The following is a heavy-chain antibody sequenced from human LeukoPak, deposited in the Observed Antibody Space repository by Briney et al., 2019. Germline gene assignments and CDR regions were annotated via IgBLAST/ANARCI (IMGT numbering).Heavy chain of an antibody. V-gene: IGHV1-18*04. CDR2: ISGYNGNT. D-gene: IGHD3-10*01. Sequence: VASVKVSCKASGYTFTGYYMHWVRQAPGQGLEWMGWISGYNGNTNSAQILQGRVTMTTDTSTSTAYMELRSLRADDTAMYYCARAVPYYFGSGSTEEFDYWGQGTLVTVSS. CDR3: ARAVPYYFGSGSTEEFDY. J-gene: IGHJ4*02. CDR1: GYTFTGYY.